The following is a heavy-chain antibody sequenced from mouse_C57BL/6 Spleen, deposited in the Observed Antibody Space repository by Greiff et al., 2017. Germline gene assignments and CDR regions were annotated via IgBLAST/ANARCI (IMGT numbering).Heavy chain of an antibody. CDR2: INPYNGDT. Sequence: VHVKQSGPELVKPGDSVKISCKASGYSFTGYFMNWVMQSHGKSLEWIGRINPYNGDTFYNQKFQGKATLTVDKSSSTAHMELRSLTSEDSAVYYCARSIYDGYYVYYFDYWGQGTTLTVSS. CDR1: GYSFTGYF. J-gene: IGHJ2*01. D-gene: IGHD2-3*01. CDR3: ARSIYDGYYVYYFDY. V-gene: IGHV1-20*01.